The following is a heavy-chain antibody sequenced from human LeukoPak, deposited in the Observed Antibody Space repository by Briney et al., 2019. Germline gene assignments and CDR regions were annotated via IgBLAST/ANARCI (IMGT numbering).Heavy chain of an antibody. V-gene: IGHV1-69*13. D-gene: IGHD3-22*01. Sequence: SVKVSCKASGGTFSSYAISWVRQAPGQGLEWMGGIIPIFGTANYAQKFQGRVTITADESTSTAYMELSSLRAEDTAVYYCARATSAYYYPDAFDIWGQGTMVTVSS. CDR2: IIPIFGTA. CDR3: ARATSAYYYPDAFDI. CDR1: GGTFSSYA. J-gene: IGHJ3*02.